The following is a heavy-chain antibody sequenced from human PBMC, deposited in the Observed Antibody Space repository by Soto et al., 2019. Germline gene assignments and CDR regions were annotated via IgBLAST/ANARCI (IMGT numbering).Heavy chain of an antibody. J-gene: IGHJ5*02. CDR3: ARDVLRGQLALVYSSERVKPTRFDP. CDR2: IIPIFGTA. Sequence: QVQLVQSGAEVKKPGSSVKVSCKTSGGTFSSYAISWVRQAPGQGLERTGAIIPIFGTANYAQKFQGRVTITADESTSTAYMELSSPRSEDTAVYYCARDVLRGQLALVYSSERVKPTRFDPWGQGTLVTVSS. CDR1: GGTFSSYA. D-gene: IGHD6-19*01. V-gene: IGHV1-69*01.